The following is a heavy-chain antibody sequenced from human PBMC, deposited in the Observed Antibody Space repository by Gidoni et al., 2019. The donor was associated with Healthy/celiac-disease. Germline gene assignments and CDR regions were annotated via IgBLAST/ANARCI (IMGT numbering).Heavy chain of an antibody. CDR2: IYYSGST. D-gene: IGHD1-26*01. CDR3: ARHEGLLQGYYYGMDV. V-gene: IGHV4-39*01. Sequence: QLQLQESGPGLVKPSETLSLTCTVSGGSISSSSYYWGWIRQPPGKGLEWIGSIYYSGSTYYNPSLKSRVTISVDTSKNQFSLKLSSVTAADTAVYYCARHEGLLQGYYYGMDVWGQGTTVTVSS. J-gene: IGHJ6*02. CDR1: GGSISSSSYY.